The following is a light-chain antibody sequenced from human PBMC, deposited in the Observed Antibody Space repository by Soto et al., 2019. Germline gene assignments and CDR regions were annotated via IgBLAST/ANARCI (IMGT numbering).Light chain of an antibody. J-gene: IGKJ4*01. Sequence: DIVMTQSPLSLPVTPGEPASISCRSSQSLLHSNGYNYLDWYLQKPGQSPQLLIYLGSNRASGVPDRFSASGSGTDFTLKISRVEAEDVGVYYCMQILQTPLTFGGGTKVDI. CDR2: LGS. V-gene: IGKV2-28*01. CDR1: QSLLHSNGYNY. CDR3: MQILQTPLT.